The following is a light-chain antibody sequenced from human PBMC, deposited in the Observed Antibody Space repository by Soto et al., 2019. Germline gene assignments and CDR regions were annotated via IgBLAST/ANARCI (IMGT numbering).Light chain of an antibody. CDR1: SSDVGGYNY. CDR2: EVS. CDR3: SSYASSNNSFYV. V-gene: IGLV2-8*01. Sequence: QSALAQPPSASGSPGQSVTISCTGTSSDVGGYNYVSWYQQHPGKAPKLMIYEVSKRPSGVPDRFSGSKSGNTASLTVSGLQAEDEADYYCSSYASSNNSFYVFGTGTKVTVL. J-gene: IGLJ1*01.